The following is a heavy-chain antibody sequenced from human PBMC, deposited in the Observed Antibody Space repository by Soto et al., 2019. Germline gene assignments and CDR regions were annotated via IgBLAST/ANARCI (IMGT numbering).Heavy chain of an antibody. D-gene: IGHD6-13*01. CDR2: ISGSGGST. CDR3: AKCLRIAAAGRRKTTYYFDY. Sequence: GGSLRLSCAASGFTFSSYAMSWVRQAPGKGLEWVSAISGSGGSTYYADSVKGRFTISRDNSKNTLYLQMNSLRAEDTAVYYCAKCLRIAAAGRRKTTYYFDYWGQGTLVTVSS. CDR1: GFTFSSYA. J-gene: IGHJ4*02. V-gene: IGHV3-23*01.